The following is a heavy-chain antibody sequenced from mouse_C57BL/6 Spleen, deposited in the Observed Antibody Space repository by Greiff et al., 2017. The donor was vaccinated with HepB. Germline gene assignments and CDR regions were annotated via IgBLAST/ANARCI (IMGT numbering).Heavy chain of an antibody. D-gene: IGHD2-4*01. CDR3: ARVYDYDGYFDY. CDR1: GFTFSDYY. CDR2: INYDGSST. V-gene: IGHV5-16*01. J-gene: IGHJ2*01. Sequence: EVQWVESEGGLVQPGSSMKLSCTASGFTFSDYYMAWVRQVPEKGLEWVANINYDGSSTYYLDSLKSRFIISRDNAKNILYLQMSSLKSEDTATYYCARVYDYDGYFDYWGQGTTLTVSS.